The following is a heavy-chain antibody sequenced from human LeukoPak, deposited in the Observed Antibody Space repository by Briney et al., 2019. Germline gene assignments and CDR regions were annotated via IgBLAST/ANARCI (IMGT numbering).Heavy chain of an antibody. CDR2: IYYSGST. CDR3: ARGSSMVISCFDY. J-gene: IGHJ4*02. D-gene: IGHD5-18*01. Sequence: SETLSLTCTVSGGSISSGGYYWSWIRQHPGKGLEWIGYIYYSGSTYYNPYLKSRVTISVDTSKNQFSLKLSPVTAADTAVYFCARGSSMVISCFDYWGQGTLVTVSS. V-gene: IGHV4-31*03. CDR1: GGSISSGGYY.